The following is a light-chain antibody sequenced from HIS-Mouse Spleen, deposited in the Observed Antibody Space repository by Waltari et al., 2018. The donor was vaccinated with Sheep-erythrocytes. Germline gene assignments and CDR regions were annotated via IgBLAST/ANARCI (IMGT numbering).Light chain of an antibody. J-gene: IGLJ3*02. Sequence: QSALTQPASVSGSPGQSITISCTATSRECGIYNLLSWYQQHPGKAPKLMIYEGSKRPSGVSNRFSGSKSGNTASLTISGLQAEDEADYYCCSYAGSSTPWVFGGGTKLTVL. CDR1: SRECGIYNL. V-gene: IGLV2-23*01. CDR3: CSYAGSSTPWV. CDR2: EGS.